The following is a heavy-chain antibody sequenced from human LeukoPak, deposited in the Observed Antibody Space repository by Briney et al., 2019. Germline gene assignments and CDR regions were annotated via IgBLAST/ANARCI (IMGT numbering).Heavy chain of an antibody. D-gene: IGHD3-10*01. Sequence: APVKVSCKASGYTFTGYYMHWVRQAPGQGLEWMGWINPNSGGTNYAQKFQGRVTMTRDTSISTAYMELSRLRSDDTAVYYCARGPPLLWFGEYYDYWGQGTLVTVSS. J-gene: IGHJ4*02. CDR3: ARGPPLLWFGEYYDY. CDR2: INPNSGGT. V-gene: IGHV1-2*02. CDR1: GYTFTGYY.